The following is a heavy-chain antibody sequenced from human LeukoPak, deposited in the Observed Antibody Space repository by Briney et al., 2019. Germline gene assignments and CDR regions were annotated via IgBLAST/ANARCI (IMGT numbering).Heavy chain of an antibody. D-gene: IGHD3-22*01. CDR1: GFTFSDYE. J-gene: IGHJ4*02. V-gene: IGHV3-48*03. CDR3: ARDRYDSSAFDY. Sequence: PGGSLRLSCAASGFTFSDYEMNWVRQAPGKGLEWVSYISSSGSTIYYADSVKGRFTISRDNAKNSLYLQMNSLRAEDTAVYYCARDRYDSSAFDYWGQGTLVTVSS. CDR2: ISSSGSTI.